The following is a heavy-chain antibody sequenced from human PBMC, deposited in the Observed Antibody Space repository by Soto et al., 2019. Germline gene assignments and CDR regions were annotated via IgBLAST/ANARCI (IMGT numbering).Heavy chain of an antibody. CDR3: VKGYWKGDV. D-gene: IGHD1-1*01. J-gene: IGHJ6*02. CDR1: GFTFSTYA. CDR2: ISGSGGSI. V-gene: IGHV3-23*01. Sequence: VQLLESGGGLVQPGGSLRLSCAASGFTFSTYAMNWVRQAPGNGLEWVSAISGSGGSIHYADSVKGRFTISRDNSKNTLYLQMNSLRDEATAVYHCVKGYWKGDVWGQGTTVTVSS.